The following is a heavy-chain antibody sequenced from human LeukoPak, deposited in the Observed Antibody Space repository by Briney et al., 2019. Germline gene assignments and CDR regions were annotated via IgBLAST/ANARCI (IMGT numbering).Heavy chain of an antibody. CDR2: INHSGST. J-gene: IGHJ4*02. Sequence: SETLSLTCAVYGGSFSGYYWSWIRQPPGKGLEWIGEINHSGSTNYNPSLKSRDTISVDTSKNQFSLKLSSVTAADTAVYYCARVQDYYDSSGYYPYFDYWGQGTLVTVSS. CDR1: GGSFSGYY. V-gene: IGHV4-34*01. D-gene: IGHD3-22*01. CDR3: ARVQDYYDSSGYYPYFDY.